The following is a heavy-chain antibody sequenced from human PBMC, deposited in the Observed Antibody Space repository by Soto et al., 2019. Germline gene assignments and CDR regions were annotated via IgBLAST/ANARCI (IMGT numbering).Heavy chain of an antibody. J-gene: IGHJ4*02. V-gene: IGHV1-2*02. CDR2: INPNSGGT. D-gene: IGHD1-26*01. Sequence: XSVKVSCKTSEFTFTYYYIHWVRQAPGQGLEWMGWINPNSGGTDYGQKFQGRVTMTRDTSIGTAHMELRGLRSDDTAVYYCAREKIVGANPFDYWGQGTLVTVSS. CDR1: EFTFTYYY. CDR3: AREKIVGANPFDY.